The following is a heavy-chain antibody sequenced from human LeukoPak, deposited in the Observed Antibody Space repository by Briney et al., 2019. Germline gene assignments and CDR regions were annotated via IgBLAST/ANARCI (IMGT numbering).Heavy chain of an antibody. V-gene: IGHV4-30-2*01. D-gene: IGHD3-22*01. CDR3: ARDTLLWADYYDSSGYYYYYYGMDV. Sequence: SETLSLTCAVSGGSISSGGYSWSWIRQPPGKGLEWIGYIYHSGSTYYNPSLKSRVTISVDRSKNQFSLKLSSVTAADTAVYYCARDTLLWADYYDSSGYYYYYYGMDVWGQGTTVTISS. J-gene: IGHJ6*02. CDR1: GGSISSGGYS. CDR2: IYHSGST.